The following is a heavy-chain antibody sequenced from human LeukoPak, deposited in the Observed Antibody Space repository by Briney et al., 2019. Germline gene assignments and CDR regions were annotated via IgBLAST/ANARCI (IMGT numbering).Heavy chain of an antibody. J-gene: IGHJ4*02. CDR1: GGSFSGYY. CDR2: INHSGST. D-gene: IGHD3-22*01. CDR3: ARAALGGHYLFDY. Sequence: PSETLSLTCAVYGGSFSGYYWSWIRQPPGKGLEWIGEINHSGSTNYRPSLKSRVTISVDTSKNQFSLKLSSVTAADTAVYYCARAALGGHYLFDYWGQGTLVTVSS. V-gene: IGHV4-34*01.